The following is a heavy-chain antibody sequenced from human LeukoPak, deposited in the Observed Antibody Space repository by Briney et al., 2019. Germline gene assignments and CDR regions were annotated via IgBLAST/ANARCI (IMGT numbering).Heavy chain of an antibody. D-gene: IGHD3-9*01. CDR1: GGTFSSYA. J-gene: IGHJ6*02. Sequence: GASVKVSCKASGGTFSSYAISWVRQAPGQGLEWMGGIIPIFGTANYAQKFQGRVTITADESTSTAYMELSSLRSEDTAVYYCAREVVGDYDILTGRPYYYGMDVWGQGTTVTVSS. CDR3: AREVVGDYDILTGRPYYYGMDV. CDR2: IIPIFGTA. V-gene: IGHV1-69*13.